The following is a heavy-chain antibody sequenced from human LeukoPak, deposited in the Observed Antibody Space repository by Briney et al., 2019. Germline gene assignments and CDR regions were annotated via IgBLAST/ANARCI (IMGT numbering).Heavy chain of an antibody. D-gene: IGHD1-1*01. CDR1: GFTFDDYG. Sequence: GGSLRLSCAASGFTFDDYGMSWVRQAPGKGLEWVSGTNWNGGSTGYADSVKGRFTISRDNAKNSLYLQMNSLRAEDTALYYCARGYNWNDERSYYYYYMDVWGKGTTVTVSS. CDR2: TNWNGGST. V-gene: IGHV3-20*04. CDR3: ARGYNWNDERSYYYYYMDV. J-gene: IGHJ6*03.